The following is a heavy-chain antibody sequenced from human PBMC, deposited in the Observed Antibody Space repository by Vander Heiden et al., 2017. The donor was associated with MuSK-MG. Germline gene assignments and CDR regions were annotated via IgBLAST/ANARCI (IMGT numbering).Heavy chain of an antibody. V-gene: IGHV4-59*01. CDR2: IYYSGST. J-gene: IGHJ3*02. Sequence: QVQLQESGPGLVKPSETLSLTCTVSGGSLSSYYWSWIRQPPGKGLEWIGYIYYSGSTNYNPSLKSRVTISVDTSKNQFSLKLSSVTAADTAVYYCARGRGLATIDDAFDIWGQGTMVTVSS. D-gene: IGHD1-26*01. CDR3: ARGRGLATIDDAFDI. CDR1: GGSLSSYY.